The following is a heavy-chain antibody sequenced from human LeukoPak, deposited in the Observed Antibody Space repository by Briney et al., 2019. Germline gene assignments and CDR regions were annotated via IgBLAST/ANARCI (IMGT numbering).Heavy chain of an antibody. CDR2: INAGDGNT. D-gene: IGHD2-15*01. J-gene: IGHJ4*02. V-gene: IGHV1-3*01. CDR1: GYTFTSYA. Sequence: ASVKVSCKASGYTFTSYAMHWVRQAHGQRLEWMGWINAGDGNTNYSQKFQGRVTITRDTSASTAYMELSSLRSEDKAVYYCARGYCSGGSCGGGDYDFDYWGQGTLVTVSS. CDR3: ARGYCSGGSCGGGDYDFDY.